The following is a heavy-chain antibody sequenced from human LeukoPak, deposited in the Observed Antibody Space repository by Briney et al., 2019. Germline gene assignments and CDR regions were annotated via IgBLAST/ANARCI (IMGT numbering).Heavy chain of an antibody. V-gene: IGHV3-48*03. CDR3: AKGGDYSSGWYSDNWFDP. CDR2: ISSSGSTI. D-gene: IGHD6-19*01. Sequence: TGGSLRLSCAASGFTFSNYAMTWVRQAPGRGLEWVSYISSSGSTIYYADSIRGRFTISRDNAKNSLYLQMNSLRAEDTAVYYCAKGGDYSSGWYSDNWFDPWGQGTLVTVSS. CDR1: GFTFSNYA. J-gene: IGHJ5*02.